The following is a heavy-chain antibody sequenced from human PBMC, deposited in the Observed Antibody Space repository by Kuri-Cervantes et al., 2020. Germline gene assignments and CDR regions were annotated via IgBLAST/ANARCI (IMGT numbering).Heavy chain of an antibody. CDR2: IYWDDDK. V-gene: IGHV2-5*02. J-gene: IGHJ4*02. Sequence: SGPTLVKPTQTLTLTCTFSGFSLSTSGVGVGWIRQPPGKALEWLALIYWDDDKRYSPSLESRLTITKDTSKNQVVLTMTNMDPVDTATYYCALRQVTIFGVVIGPSYFDYWGQGTLVTVSS. CDR3: ALRQVTIFGVVIGPSYFDY. CDR1: GFSLSTSGVG. D-gene: IGHD3-3*01.